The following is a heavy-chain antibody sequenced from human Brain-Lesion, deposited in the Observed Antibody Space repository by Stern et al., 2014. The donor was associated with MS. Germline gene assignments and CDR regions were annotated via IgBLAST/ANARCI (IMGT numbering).Heavy chain of an antibody. Sequence: QVQLVESGAEVKKPGASVKVSCKASGYTFTGYYMHWVRRAPGQGLEWMGWINPKSGGTNYAQKFQGRVTMTRDTSINTSSMELSRLRSDDTAVYYCATYYYDATGYNDFWGQGTLVTVSS. CDR3: ATYYYDATGYNDF. CDR2: INPKSGGT. D-gene: IGHD3-22*01. V-gene: IGHV1-2*02. J-gene: IGHJ4*02. CDR1: GYTFTGYY.